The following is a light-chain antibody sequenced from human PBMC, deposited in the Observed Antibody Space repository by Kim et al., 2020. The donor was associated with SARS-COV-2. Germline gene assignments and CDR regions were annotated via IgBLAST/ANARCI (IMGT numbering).Light chain of an antibody. CDR1: HSISSN. CDR2: AAS. Sequence: SPGERATLSCRASHSISSNLAWYQQKPGQPPRLLIHAASIRATGIPARFSASGSGTEFTLTISSLQSEDFAVYYCQQYDKWPPMYTFGQGTKLEI. CDR3: QQYDKWPPMYT. V-gene: IGKV3D-15*01. J-gene: IGKJ2*01.